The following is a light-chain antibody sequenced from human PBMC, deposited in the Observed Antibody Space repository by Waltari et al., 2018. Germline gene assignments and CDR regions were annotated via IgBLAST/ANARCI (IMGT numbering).Light chain of an antibody. J-gene: IGLJ3*02. CDR1: SSNIGSNF. Sequence: QSVLTQPPSASGTPGPRVTISCSGTSSNIGSNFVYWYQQLSGTAPKLLIYKDNQRPSGVPDRFSGSRSGTSASLTISGLRSDDESHFYCATWDDGLSGHWVFGGGTKLTVL. CDR3: ATWDDGLSGHWV. CDR2: KDN. V-gene: IGLV1-47*01.